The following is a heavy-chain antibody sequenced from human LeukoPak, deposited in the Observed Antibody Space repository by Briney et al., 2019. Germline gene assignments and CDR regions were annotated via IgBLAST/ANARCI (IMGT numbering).Heavy chain of an antibody. CDR3: ARAPPYYYDTKADAFDI. D-gene: IGHD3-22*01. CDR1: GGSISSSSYY. J-gene: IGHJ3*02. V-gene: IGHV4-39*07. Sequence: SETLSLTCTVSGGSISSSSYYWGWIRQPPGKGLEWIGSIFYSGSTYYNPSLKSRVTISVDTSKNQFSLKLSSVTAADTAVYYCARAPPYYYDTKADAFDIWGQGTMVTVSS. CDR2: IFYSGST.